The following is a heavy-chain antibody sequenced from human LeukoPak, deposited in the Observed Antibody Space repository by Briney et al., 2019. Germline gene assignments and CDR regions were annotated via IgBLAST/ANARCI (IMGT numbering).Heavy chain of an antibody. J-gene: IGHJ4*02. CDR2: IGGSDGFS. Sequence: GSLLRLSCAASAFTFSKYAMTWVRQAPGSGLERVSAIGGSDGFSYYADSGKGRFTFSKDNSKKTLYLQMNSRRAEDTAVYYCAKAHSGSSPPRDYFDYWGQGTLVTVSS. V-gene: IGHV3-23*01. CDR3: AKAHSGSSPPRDYFDY. D-gene: IGHD1-26*01. CDR1: AFTFSKYA.